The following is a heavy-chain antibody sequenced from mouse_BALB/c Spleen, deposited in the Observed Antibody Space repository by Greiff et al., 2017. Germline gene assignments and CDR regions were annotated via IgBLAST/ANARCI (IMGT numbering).Heavy chain of an antibody. CDR1: GYAFSSYW. V-gene: IGHV1-80*01. D-gene: IGHD1-2*01. CDR2: IYPGDGDT. CDR3: ASDGYADY. J-gene: IGHJ2*01. Sequence: QVQLKQSGAELVRPGSSVKISCKASGYAFSSYWMNWVKQRPGQGLEWIGQIYPGDGDTNYNGKFKGKATLTADKSSSTAYMQLSSLTSEDSAVYFCASDGYADYWGQGTTLTVSS.